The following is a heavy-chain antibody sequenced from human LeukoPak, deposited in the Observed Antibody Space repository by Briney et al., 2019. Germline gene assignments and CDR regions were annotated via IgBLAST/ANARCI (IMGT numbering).Heavy chain of an antibody. CDR2: ISAYNGNT. CDR3: ARNSPTYEHLNWFDP. V-gene: IGHV1-18*01. Sequence: ASVKVSCKASGYTFTTYGISWVRQAPGQGLEWMGWISAYNGNTNYAQKLQGRVTMTTDTSTNTAYMELRSLKSDDTAVYYCARNSPTYEHLNWFDPWGQGTLVTVSS. CDR1: GYTFTTYG. J-gene: IGHJ5*02. D-gene: IGHD3-22*01.